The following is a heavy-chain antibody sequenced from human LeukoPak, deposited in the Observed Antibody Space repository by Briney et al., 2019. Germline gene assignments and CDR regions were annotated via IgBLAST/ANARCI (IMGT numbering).Heavy chain of an antibody. CDR3: AKDPAKQLLYPAHFSH. CDR1: GFTFSSYV. J-gene: IGHJ1*01. CDR2: ISGSGVST. V-gene: IGHV3-23*01. Sequence: GRSLRLSCAASGFTFSSYVMNWVRQAPGKGLEWVSAISGSGVSTSYADSVKGRFTIPRDNSKNTLYLHMNSLRAEDTAIYLCAKDPAKQLLYPAHFSHWGQGTLVTVSS. D-gene: IGHD6-13*01.